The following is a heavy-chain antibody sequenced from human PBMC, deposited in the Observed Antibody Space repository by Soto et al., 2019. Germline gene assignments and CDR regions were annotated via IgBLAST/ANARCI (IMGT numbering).Heavy chain of an antibody. D-gene: IGHD3-9*01. CDR2: IYYSGST. CDR3: ARHSHYDILTGLTSYYFDY. CDR1: GGSISSYY. V-gene: IGHV4-59*08. J-gene: IGHJ4*02. Sequence: SETLSLTCTVSGGSISSYYWSWIRQPPGKGLEWIGYIYYSGSTNYNPSLKSRVTISVDTSKNQFSLKLSSVTAADTAVYYCARHSHYDILTGLTSYYFDYWGQGTLVTVSS.